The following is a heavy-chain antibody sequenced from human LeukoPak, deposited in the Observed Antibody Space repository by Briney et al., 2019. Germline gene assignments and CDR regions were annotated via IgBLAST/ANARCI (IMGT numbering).Heavy chain of an antibody. D-gene: IGHD3-10*01. V-gene: IGHV4-34*01. Sequence: SETLSLTCSVSGGSISPYYWSWIRQPPAQGLELIGEINHSGSTNYNPSLKSRVTISVDTSKNQFSLKLSSVTAADTAVYYCARDMRIEGHRSGKSLWYWGQGTLVTVSS. CDR3: ARDMRIEGHRSGKSLWY. J-gene: IGHJ4*02. CDR1: GGSISPYY. CDR2: INHSGST.